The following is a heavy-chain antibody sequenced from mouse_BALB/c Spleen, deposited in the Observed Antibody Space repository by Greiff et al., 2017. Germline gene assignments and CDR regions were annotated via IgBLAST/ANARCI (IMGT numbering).Heavy chain of an antibody. J-gene: IGHJ1*01. Sequence: EVKLQASGPELVKPGASVKISCKASGYSFTGYNLNWVKQSNGKSLEWSGNIDHYYGGTSYNQQFKGKATLTVDKSSSTAYMQLKSLTSEDSAVYYCARWADSSGDWYFDVWGAGTPVTVSS. CDR1: GYSFTGYN. D-gene: IGHD1-1*01. V-gene: IGHV1-39*01. CDR3: ARWADSSGDWYFDV. CDR2: IDHYYGGT.